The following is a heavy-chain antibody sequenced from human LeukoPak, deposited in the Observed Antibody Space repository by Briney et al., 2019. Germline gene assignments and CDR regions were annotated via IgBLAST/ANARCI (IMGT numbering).Heavy chain of an antibody. CDR1: GFTFSNYG. J-gene: IGHJ4*02. D-gene: IGHD2-21*01. V-gene: IGHV3-23*01. CDR2: IVGSGVTT. CDR3: ARDERSIQFNY. Sequence: PGGSLRLSCVASGFTFSNYGMNWVRQAPGKGPEWVSGIVGSGVTTYYADSVKGRFTISRDNSKSTLYLQLNSLRAEDTAIYYCARDERSIQFNYWGQGTLVTVSS.